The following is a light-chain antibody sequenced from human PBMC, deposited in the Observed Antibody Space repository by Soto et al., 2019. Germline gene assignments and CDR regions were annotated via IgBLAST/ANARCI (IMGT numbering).Light chain of an antibody. Sequence: DIQMPKSASALCGSVGDRVTITCRARQSISNWLAWYQQNPGKAPKLLIYKASSLETGVPSRFSGSVSGTEFTLTSCGLQPDDFAPYYCQHYDSFSITFGQGARLEI. CDR3: QHYDSFSIT. CDR1: QSISNW. V-gene: IGKV1-5*03. CDR2: KAS. J-gene: IGKJ5*01.